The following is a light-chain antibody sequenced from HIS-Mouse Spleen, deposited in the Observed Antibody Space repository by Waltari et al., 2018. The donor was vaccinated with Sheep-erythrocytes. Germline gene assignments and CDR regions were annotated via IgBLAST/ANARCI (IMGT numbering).Light chain of an antibody. J-gene: IGLJ2*01. V-gene: IGLV3-1*01. CDR1: TLGDKY. CDR3: QAWDSSTAV. Sequence: SYELTQPPSVSVSPGPTASITCSGDTLGDKYACWYLQKPGQSPVLVIYQDSKRPSGMPERFSGSNSGNTATLTISGTQAMDEADYYCQAWDSSTAVFGGGTKLTVL. CDR2: QDS.